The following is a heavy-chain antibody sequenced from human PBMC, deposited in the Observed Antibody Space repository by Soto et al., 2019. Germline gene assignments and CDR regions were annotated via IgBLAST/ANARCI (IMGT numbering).Heavy chain of an antibody. J-gene: IGHJ4*02. CDR3: ARDEVSGAFDY. Sequence: QVQLVQSGAEVKNPGASVKVSCKASGYTFNTYGINWVRQAPGQGLEWMGWISPYNDNTHYAQKSQGRVIMTTDTSTSTALMELKSLRSDDTAIYYCARDEVSGAFDYWGQGTLVTVSS. D-gene: IGHD2-15*01. CDR2: ISPYNDNT. CDR1: GYTFNTYG. V-gene: IGHV1-18*01.